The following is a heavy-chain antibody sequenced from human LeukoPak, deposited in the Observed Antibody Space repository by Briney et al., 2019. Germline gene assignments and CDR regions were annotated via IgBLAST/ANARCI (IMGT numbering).Heavy chain of an antibody. V-gene: IGHV3-15*07. Sequence: GGSLRLSCAVSGFTFSNAWMNWVRQAPGKGLEWVGRIKSKTDGGTTDYAAPVKGRFTISRDDSKNTLYLQMNSLKTEDTAVYYCTTDEAGYSSSWSYYYYGMDVWGQGTTVTASS. J-gene: IGHJ6*02. CDR2: IKSKTDGGTT. D-gene: IGHD6-13*01. CDR1: GFTFSNAW. CDR3: TTDEAGYSSSWSYYYYGMDV.